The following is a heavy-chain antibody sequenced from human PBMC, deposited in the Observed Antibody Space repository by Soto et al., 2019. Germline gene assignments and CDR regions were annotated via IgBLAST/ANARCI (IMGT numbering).Heavy chain of an antibody. CDR1: GFTFSSYA. CDR2: ISGSGGST. D-gene: IGHD4-17*01. J-gene: IGHJ4*02. CDR3: ASRYGDYLFYFDY. V-gene: IGHV3-23*01. Sequence: EVQLLESGGGLVQPGGSLRLSCAASGFTFSSYAMSWVRQAPGKGLEWVSAISGSGGSTYYADSVKGRFTISRDNSKNTLHLQMTSLRAEDTAVYYCASRYGDYLFYFDYWGQGTLVTVSS.